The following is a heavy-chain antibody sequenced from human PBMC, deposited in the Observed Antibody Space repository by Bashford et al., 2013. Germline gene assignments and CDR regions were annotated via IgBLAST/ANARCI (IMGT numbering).Heavy chain of an antibody. D-gene: IGHD2-15*01. V-gene: IGHV1-2*02. Sequence: WVRQAPGQGLEWMGWINPNSGGTNYAQKFQGRVTMTRDTSISTAYMELSRLRSDDTAVYYCARDPLGYCSGGSCYFRNWFDPWGQGTLVTVSS. J-gene: IGHJ5*02. CDR3: ARDPLGYCSGGSCYFRNWFDP. CDR2: INPNSGGT.